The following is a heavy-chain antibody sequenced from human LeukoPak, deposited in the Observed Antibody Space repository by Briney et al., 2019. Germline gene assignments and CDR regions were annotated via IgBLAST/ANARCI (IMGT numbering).Heavy chain of an antibody. Sequence: SETLSLTCTVSGDSITSHYYWGWIRQPPGKGLEWIGTMYHSGSTYYNPSLRSRVTLSVDTSKNQFSLNLSSVTAADTAMFYCATGSGSHAFDIWGQGTMVTVSS. CDR1: GDSITSHYY. D-gene: IGHD3-22*01. CDR3: ATGSGSHAFDI. J-gene: IGHJ3*02. V-gene: IGHV4-38-2*02. CDR2: MYHSGST.